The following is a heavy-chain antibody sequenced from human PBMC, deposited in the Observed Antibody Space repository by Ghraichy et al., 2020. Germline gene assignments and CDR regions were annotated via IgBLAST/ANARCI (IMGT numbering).Heavy chain of an antibody. D-gene: IGHD6-6*01. V-gene: IGHV4-59*01. J-gene: IGHJ5*02. CDR2: IYYTGST. CDR3: ASGVSSSTAWFDT. Sequence: SETLSLTCTVSGGSFSSYYWSWIRQPPGKGLEWIGYIYYTGSTNYNASLKSRVTISVDTSTNQFSLSLSSVTAADTAVYYCASGVSSSTAWFDTWGQGTLVTVSS. CDR1: GGSFSSYY.